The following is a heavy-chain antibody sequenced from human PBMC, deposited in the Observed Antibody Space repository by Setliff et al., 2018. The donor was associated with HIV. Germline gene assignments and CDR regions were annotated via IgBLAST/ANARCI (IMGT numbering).Heavy chain of an antibody. J-gene: IGHJ4*02. CDR1: GFTFSAYR. CDR2: ISSSGSTI. D-gene: IGHD2-15*01. V-gene: IGHV3-48*01. CDR3: ARDGLEGDMAGRQRTYAFGY. Sequence: RLSCAASGFTFSAYRMNWVRQAPGKGLEWLSYISSSGSTICYADSVKGRFTISRDNAKNSLYLQMNSLRAEDTAVYYCARDGLEGDMAGRQRTYAFGYWGQGTQVTVS.